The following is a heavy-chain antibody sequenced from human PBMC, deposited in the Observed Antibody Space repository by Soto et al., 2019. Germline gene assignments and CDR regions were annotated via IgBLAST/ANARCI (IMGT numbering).Heavy chain of an antibody. CDR1: GGSISSGGYS. CDR2: IYHSGST. V-gene: IGHV4-30-2*01. J-gene: IGHJ4*02. D-gene: IGHD4-4*01. Sequence: QLQLQESGSGLVKPSQTLSHTCAVSGGSISSGGYSWSWIRRPPGKGLEWIGYIYHSGSTYYNPSLNSRVTISVDRSKNQFSLKLSSVTAADTAVYYCARTPNYSNYEGIFDYWGQGTLVTVSS. CDR3: ARTPNYSNYEGIFDY.